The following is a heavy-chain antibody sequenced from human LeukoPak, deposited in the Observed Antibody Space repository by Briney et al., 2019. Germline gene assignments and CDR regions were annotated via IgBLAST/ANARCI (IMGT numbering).Heavy chain of an antibody. CDR2: INWNGGST. D-gene: IGHD6-13*01. J-gene: IGHJ4*02. CDR3: ARDHGSWYQAGDDY. Sequence: VQPGGSLRLSCAASGFTFDDYGMSWVRQAPGKGLEWVSGINWNGGSTGYADSVKGRFTISRDNAKNSLYLQMNSLRAEDTALYYCARDHGSWYQAGDDYWGQGTLVTVSS. CDR1: GFTFDDYG. V-gene: IGHV3-20*04.